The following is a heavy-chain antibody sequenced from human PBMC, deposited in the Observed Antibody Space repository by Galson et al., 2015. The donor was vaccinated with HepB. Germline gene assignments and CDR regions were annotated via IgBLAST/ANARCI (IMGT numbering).Heavy chain of an antibody. Sequence: SLRLSCAASGFTFSDYYMSWIRQAPGKGLEWVSYISSSSSYTNYADSVKGRLTISRDNAKNSLYLQMNSLSAEDTAVYYCARDANLYYYYGWGSYFSWFDPWGQGTRVTVS. D-gene: IGHD3-10*01. CDR2: ISSSSSYT. CDR3: ARDANLYYYYGWGSYFSWFDP. CDR1: GFTFSDYY. V-gene: IGHV3-11*06. J-gene: IGHJ5*02.